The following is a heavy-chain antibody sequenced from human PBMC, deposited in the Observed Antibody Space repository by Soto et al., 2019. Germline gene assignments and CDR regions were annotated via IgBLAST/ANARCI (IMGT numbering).Heavy chain of an antibody. V-gene: IGHV4-39*01. D-gene: IGHD1-26*01. Sequence: SETLSLTCTVSGGSISSSSYYWGWIRQPPGKGLEWIGSIYYSGSTYYNPSLKSRVTISVNTSKNQFSLKLSSVTAADTAVYYCARSIVGAKYDYWGQGTLVTVSS. CDR2: IYYSGST. CDR1: GGSISSSSYY. CDR3: ARSIVGAKYDY. J-gene: IGHJ4*02.